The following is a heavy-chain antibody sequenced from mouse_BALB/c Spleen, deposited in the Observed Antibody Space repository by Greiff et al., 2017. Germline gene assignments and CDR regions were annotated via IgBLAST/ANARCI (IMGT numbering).Heavy chain of an antibody. CDR3: AIESGAY. Sequence: SGADLARPGASVKMSCKASGYTFTSYTMHWVQQRPGQGLEWIGYINPSSGYTNYNQKVKDKATLTADKSSSTAYMQLSSLTSEDSAVYYCAIESGAYWGQGTLVTVSA. CDR2: INPSSGYT. V-gene: IGHV1-4*01. J-gene: IGHJ3*01. CDR1: GYTFTSYT.